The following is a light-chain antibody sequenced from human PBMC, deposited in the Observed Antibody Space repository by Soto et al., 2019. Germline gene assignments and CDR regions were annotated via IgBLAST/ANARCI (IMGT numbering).Light chain of an antibody. J-gene: IGKJ4*01. CDR1: QSITTN. V-gene: IGKV3-15*01. CDR3: QQYNDWPPPT. Sequence: EKVLTQSPVTLSVSLGERATLSCRASQSITTNLAWYQQKPGQAPRLLIFGASNRATGIPARLSGSGSGTEFSLTISSLQSEDSAIYYCQQYNDWPPPTFGGGTKVEI. CDR2: GAS.